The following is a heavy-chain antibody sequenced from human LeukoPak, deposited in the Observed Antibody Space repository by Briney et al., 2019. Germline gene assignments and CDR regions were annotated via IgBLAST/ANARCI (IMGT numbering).Heavy chain of an antibody. CDR3: ARGGGLDV. CDR1: GFTFDDYA. Sequence: SGGSLRLSCAASGFTFDDYAMHWVRQAPGKGLEWVSGISWNSVNIGHEDSVKGRFTISRDNAKNSLHLQMNSLRPEDTAVYFCARGGGLDVWGQGATVTVSS. V-gene: IGHV3-9*01. CDR2: ISWNSVNI. D-gene: IGHD3-16*01. J-gene: IGHJ6*02.